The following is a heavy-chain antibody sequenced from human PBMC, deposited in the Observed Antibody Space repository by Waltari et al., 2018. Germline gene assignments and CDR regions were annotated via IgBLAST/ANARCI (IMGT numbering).Heavy chain of an antibody. CDR1: GGTFSSYA. CDR3: ARGQGSGWSDYYYGMDV. D-gene: IGHD6-19*01. J-gene: IGHJ6*02. V-gene: IGHV1-69*05. CDR2: ILPIFGTA. Sequence: QVQLVQSGAEVKKPGSSVKVSCKASGGTFSSYAISWVRQAPGQGLEWMGGILPIFGTANYAQKFQGRVTITTDESTSTAYMELSSLRSEDTAVYYCARGQGSGWSDYYYGMDVWGQGTTVTVSS.